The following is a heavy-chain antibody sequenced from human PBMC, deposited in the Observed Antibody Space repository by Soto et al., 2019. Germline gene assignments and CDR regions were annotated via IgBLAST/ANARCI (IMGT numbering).Heavy chain of an antibody. J-gene: IGHJ4*02. CDR1: GFTFSTYA. D-gene: IGHD6-19*01. Sequence: PGGSLRLSCAASGFTFSTYAMNWVRQAPGKGLEWVSTISGSGGSTYYADSVKGRFTISRDKSKNTLYLQMNTLRAEDTAVYYCAKDPHTSGTFDYWGRGILVTVYS. CDR2: ISGSGGST. V-gene: IGHV3-23*01. CDR3: AKDPHTSGTFDY.